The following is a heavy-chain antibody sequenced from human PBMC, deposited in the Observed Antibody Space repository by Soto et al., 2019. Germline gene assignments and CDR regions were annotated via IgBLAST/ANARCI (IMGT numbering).Heavy chain of an antibody. Sequence: QVQLVESGGGVVQPGRSLRLSCAASGFTFNNYGMHWVRQAPGKGLEWVAAISNDANDKYYADSVKGRLTISRDNSKNTLYLQVNSLTTEDTAVYYCAKDQGIAASHGIDWGQGTMVTVCS. CDR2: ISNDANDK. CDR3: AKDQGIAASHGID. CDR1: GFTFNNYG. D-gene: IGHD6-13*01. J-gene: IGHJ3*01. V-gene: IGHV3-30*18.